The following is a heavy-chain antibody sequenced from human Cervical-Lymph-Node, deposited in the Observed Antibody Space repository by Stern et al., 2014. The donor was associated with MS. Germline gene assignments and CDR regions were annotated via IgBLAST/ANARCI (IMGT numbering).Heavy chain of an antibody. J-gene: IGHJ5*02. CDR3: ARGGGDNWFDP. D-gene: IGHD3-16*01. CDR2: VIPFVVTS. Sequence: VQLVESGAEVKKPGSSVKVSCKASGGISWVRQAPGQGLEWMGGVIPFVVTSNYAQKCRGRVTITADTATNTAYLELNSLRVDDTAVYYCARGGGDNWFDPWGQGTLVTVSS. CDR1: GG. V-gene: IGHV1-69*06.